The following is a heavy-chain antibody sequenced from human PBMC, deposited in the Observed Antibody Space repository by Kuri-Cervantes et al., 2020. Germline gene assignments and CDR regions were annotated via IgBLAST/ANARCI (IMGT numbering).Heavy chain of an antibody. J-gene: IGHJ4*02. CDR2: IYYSGST. CDR3: ARAVRN. V-gene: IGHV4-59*12. CDR1: GGSISSYY. Sequence: ESLKISCTVSGGSISSYYWSWIRQPPGKGLEWIGYIYYSGSTNYNPSLKSRVTISVDTSKNQFSLKLSSVTAADTAVYYCARAVRNWGQGTLVTVSS.